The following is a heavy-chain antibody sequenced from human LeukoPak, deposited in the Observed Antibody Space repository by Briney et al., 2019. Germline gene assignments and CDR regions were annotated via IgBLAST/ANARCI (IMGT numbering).Heavy chain of an antibody. J-gene: IGHJ3*02. V-gene: IGHV3-9*01. D-gene: IGHD6-13*01. Sequence: PGGSLRLSCAASGFTFDDYAMHWVRQAPGKGLEWVSGISWNSGSIGYADSVKGRFTISRDNAKNSLYLQMNSLRAEDTALYYCAKSLYSSSWRRDAFDIWGQGTMVTVSS. CDR3: AKSLYSSSWRRDAFDI. CDR1: GFTFDDYA. CDR2: ISWNSGSI.